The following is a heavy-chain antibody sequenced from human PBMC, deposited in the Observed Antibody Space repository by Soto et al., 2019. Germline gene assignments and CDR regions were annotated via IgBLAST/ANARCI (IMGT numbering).Heavy chain of an antibody. D-gene: IGHD5-18*01. CDR1: GGTFSSYA. Sequence: ASVKVSCKASGGTFSSYAISWVRQAPGQGLEWMGGIIPIFGTANYAQKFQGRVTITADESTSTAYMELSSLRSEDTAVYYCAPQVGYSYEGGYWGQGTLVTVSS. J-gene: IGHJ4*02. V-gene: IGHV1-69*13. CDR2: IIPIFGTA. CDR3: APQVGYSYEGGY.